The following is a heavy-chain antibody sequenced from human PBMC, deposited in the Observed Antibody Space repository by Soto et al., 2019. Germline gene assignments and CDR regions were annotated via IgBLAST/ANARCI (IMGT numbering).Heavy chain of an antibody. CDR3: ARGITFGGVIPYYYGMDV. CDR2: ISAYNGNT. J-gene: IGHJ6*02. D-gene: IGHD3-16*02. Sequence: ASVKVSCKASGYTFTSYGISWVRQAPGQGLEWMGWISAYNGNTNHAQKLQGRVTMTTDTSTSTAYMELRSLRSDDTAVYYCARGITFGGVIPYYYGMDVWGQGTTVTVSS. CDR1: GYTFTSYG. V-gene: IGHV1-18*04.